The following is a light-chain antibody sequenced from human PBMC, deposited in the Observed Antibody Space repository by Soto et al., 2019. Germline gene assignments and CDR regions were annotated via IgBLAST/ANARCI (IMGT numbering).Light chain of an antibody. J-gene: IGLJ2*01. CDR3: QVWDSSF. CDR2: RDS. Sequence: SYELTQPLSVSVALGQTARITCGGNNIGTKNVHWYQQKPGQAPVLVIYRDSNRPSGIPERFSGSNSGNAATLTISRVQAGDEADYYCQVWDSSFFGGGTKLTVL. CDR1: NIGTKN. V-gene: IGLV3-9*01.